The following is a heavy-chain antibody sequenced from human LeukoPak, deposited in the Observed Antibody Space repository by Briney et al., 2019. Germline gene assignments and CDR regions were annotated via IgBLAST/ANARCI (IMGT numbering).Heavy chain of an antibody. Sequence: ASVKVSCKASGYTXTSYGISWVRQAPGQGLEWMGWISAYTGDTNYAQKLQGRVTMTTDTSTSTAYMEMRSLRSDDTAVYYCARETTVGFDYWGQGTLVTVSS. D-gene: IGHD4-23*01. CDR1: GYTXTSYG. V-gene: IGHV1-18*01. J-gene: IGHJ4*02. CDR2: ISAYTGDT. CDR3: ARETTVGFDY.